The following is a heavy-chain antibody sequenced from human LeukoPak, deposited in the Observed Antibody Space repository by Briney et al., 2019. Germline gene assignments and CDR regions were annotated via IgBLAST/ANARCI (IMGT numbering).Heavy chain of an antibody. CDR2: IISIFGTA. D-gene: IGHD2-2*01. CDR3: AREALGYCSSTSCSNYFDY. J-gene: IGHJ4*02. V-gene: IGHV1-69*06. CDR1: GGTFSSYA. Sequence: ASVKVSCKASGGTFSSYAISWVRQAPGQGLEWMGGIISIFGTANYAQKFQGRVTITADKSTSTAYMELSSLRSEDTAVYYCAREALGYCSSTSCSNYFDYWGQGTLVTVSS.